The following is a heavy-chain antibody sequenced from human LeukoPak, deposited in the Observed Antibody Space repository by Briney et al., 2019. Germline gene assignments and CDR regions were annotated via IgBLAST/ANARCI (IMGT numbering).Heavy chain of an antibody. J-gene: IGHJ6*02. V-gene: IGHV3-30*18. CDR2: ISYDGSNK. CDR1: GFTFRSYG. D-gene: IGHD3-10*01. CDR3: AKGGNDYYYYGMDV. Sequence: GRSLRLSCAASGFTFRSYGMHWVRQAPGKGLEWVAVISYDGSNKYYGDSVKGRFTISRDNSKNTLYLQMNSLGAEDTAVYYCAKGGNDYYYYGMDVWGQGTTVTVSS.